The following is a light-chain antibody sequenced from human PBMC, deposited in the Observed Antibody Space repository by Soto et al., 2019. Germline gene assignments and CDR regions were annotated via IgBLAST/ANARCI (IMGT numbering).Light chain of an antibody. CDR1: SSDVGGYNF. V-gene: IGLV2-8*01. Sequence: QAVVTQPPSASGSPGQSVTISCTGTSSDVGGYNFVSWYQQHPGKAPKLMIYEVSKWPSGVPDRFSGSKSGNTASLTVSGLQAEDEADYYCSSYAGSNNVVFGGGTKVTVL. CDR2: EVS. CDR3: SSYAGSNNVV. J-gene: IGLJ2*01.